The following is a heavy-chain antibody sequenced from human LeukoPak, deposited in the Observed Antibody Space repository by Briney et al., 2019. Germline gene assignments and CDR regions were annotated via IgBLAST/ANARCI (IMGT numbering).Heavy chain of an antibody. J-gene: IGHJ4*02. CDR2: IISDGSSA. Sequence: GVSLRLSCAASGFTFCDYWMHWVRQAPGKGMVWVSRIISDGSSASYADFVKGRFTISRDNAKNTLYLQINSLRAEDTAVYYCARAPGMAVAGYYFDYWGQGTLVTVSS. D-gene: IGHD6-19*01. V-gene: IGHV3-74*01. CDR3: ARAPGMAVAGYYFDY. CDR1: GFTFCDYW.